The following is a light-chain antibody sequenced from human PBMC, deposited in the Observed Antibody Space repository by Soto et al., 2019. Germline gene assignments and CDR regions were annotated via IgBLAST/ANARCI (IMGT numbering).Light chain of an antibody. CDR2: STN. CDR3: AAWDDSRNGEVV. Sequence: QSVLTQPPSASGTPGQTVTISCSGSSYNIGSNSVNWYQQLPGTAPKLLIYSTNQRPSGVPDRFSGSKSDTSASLAISGLQSEDEADYYCAAWDDSRNGEVVFGGGTKLTVL. CDR1: SYNIGSNS. J-gene: IGLJ2*01. V-gene: IGLV1-44*01.